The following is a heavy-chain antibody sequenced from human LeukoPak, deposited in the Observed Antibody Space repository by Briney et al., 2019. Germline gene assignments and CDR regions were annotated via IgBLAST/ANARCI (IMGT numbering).Heavy chain of an antibody. CDR3: ARKYSGSYYFEDYFDY. CDR1: GFTFSNYT. Sequence: GGSLRLSCVASGFTFSNYTMNWVRQAPGKGLEWLSSISRTSTYIYYADSVKGRFTISRDNAKNSLYLQMNSLRAEDTALYFCARKYSGSYYFEDYFDYWGQGTLVTVSS. CDR2: ISRTSTYI. V-gene: IGHV3-21*01. D-gene: IGHD1-26*01. J-gene: IGHJ4*02.